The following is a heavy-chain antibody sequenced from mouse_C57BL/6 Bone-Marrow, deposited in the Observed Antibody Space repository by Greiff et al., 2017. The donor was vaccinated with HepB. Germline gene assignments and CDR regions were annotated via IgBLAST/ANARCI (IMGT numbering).Heavy chain of an antibody. D-gene: IGHD1-1*01. CDR2: ISYDGSN. CDR1: GYSITSGYY. Sequence: ESGPGLVKPSQSLSLTCSVTGYSITSGYYWNWIRQFPGNKLEWMGYISYDGSNNYNPSLKNRISITRDTSKNQFFLKLNSVTTEDTATYYCAMITTVYYAMDYWGQGTSVTVSS. J-gene: IGHJ4*01. CDR3: AMITTVYYAMDY. V-gene: IGHV3-6*01.